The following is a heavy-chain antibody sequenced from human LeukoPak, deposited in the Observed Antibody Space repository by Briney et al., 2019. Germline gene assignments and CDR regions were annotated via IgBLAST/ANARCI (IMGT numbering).Heavy chain of an antibody. Sequence: GGSLRLSCAASGFTFSNAWMSWVRQAPGKGLEWVGRIKGKTDGGTTDYAAPVKGRFTISRDDSKNTLYLQMNSLKTEDTAVYYYTTRSPFLSMVRGVAFDYWGQGTLVTVSS. CDR2: IKGKTDGGTT. D-gene: IGHD3-10*01. CDR1: GFTFSNAW. J-gene: IGHJ4*02. V-gene: IGHV3-15*01. CDR3: TTRSPFLSMVRGVAFDY.